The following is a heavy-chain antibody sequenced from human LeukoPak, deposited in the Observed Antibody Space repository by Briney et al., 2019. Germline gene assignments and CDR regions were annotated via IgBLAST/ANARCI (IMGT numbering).Heavy chain of an antibody. J-gene: IGHJ6*02. CDR1: GFTLSSYA. D-gene: IGHD3-22*01. CDR2: ISTSGGAT. V-gene: IGHV3-23*01. Sequence: GGSLLLSCAAAGFTLSSYAMCWVRQAPGKRLEWVSAISTSGGATYSADSVKGRFTISRDNSKNMLYLQMNSLRAEDTAVYYCARDSPLDYYDSSGYPVWGQGTTVTVSS. CDR3: ARDSPLDYYDSSGYPV.